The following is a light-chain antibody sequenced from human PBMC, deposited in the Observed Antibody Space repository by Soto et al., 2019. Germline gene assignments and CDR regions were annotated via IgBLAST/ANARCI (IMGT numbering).Light chain of an antibody. CDR2: GAS. J-gene: IGKJ1*01. CDR3: QQYGDLPPT. V-gene: IGKV3-20*01. CDR1: QSVTYDQ. Sequence: EIVLTQSPDTLSLSPGERATLSCRASQSVTYDQLAWYRQTPGQAPRLLIYGASSRAAGIPDRFSGSGSGTDLTLTISRLEPEDFVVYHCQQYGDLPPTFGQGTKVDIK.